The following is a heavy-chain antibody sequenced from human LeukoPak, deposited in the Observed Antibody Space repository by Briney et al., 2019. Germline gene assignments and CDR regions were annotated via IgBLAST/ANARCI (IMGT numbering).Heavy chain of an antibody. CDR3: AIYYGSGSYVDY. CDR1: GGSFSGYY. D-gene: IGHD3-10*01. Sequence: PSETLSLTCAVYGGSFSGYYWSWIRQPPGKGLEWIGEINHSGSTNYNPSLKSRVTIPVDTSKNQFSLKLSSVTAADTAVYYCAIYYGSGSYVDYWGQGTLVTVSS. V-gene: IGHV4-34*01. CDR2: INHSGST. J-gene: IGHJ4*02.